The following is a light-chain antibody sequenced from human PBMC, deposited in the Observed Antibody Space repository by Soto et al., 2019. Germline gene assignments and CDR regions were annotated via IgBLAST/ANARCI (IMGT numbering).Light chain of an antibody. CDR3: AAWDDSLDAYG. V-gene: IGLV1-44*01. CDR2: STN. Sequence: QLVLTQPPSASGTPGQRVTISCSGSSPNIGSNTVNWYQQLPGTAPKLLMYSTNQRPSGVPDRFSGSKSGTSASLAISGLQSEDEADYYCAAWDDSLDAYGFGTGTKLTVL. CDR1: SPNIGSNT. J-gene: IGLJ1*01.